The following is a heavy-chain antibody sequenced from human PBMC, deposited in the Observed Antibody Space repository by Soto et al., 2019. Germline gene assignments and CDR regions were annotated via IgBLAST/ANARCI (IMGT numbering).Heavy chain of an antibody. Sequence: EVQGLESGGGVVQPGGSLRLSCAATGFTFSDFAMSWVRQAPGKGLEWVSRIYGGGNGPHYADSVKGRVTISRDNSKNTLYLQMYGLSAEDTAVYYCAKMEGMDPWAYSFDYWGQGNLVTVSS. CDR1: GFTFSDFA. CDR3: AKMEGMDPWAYSFDY. J-gene: IGHJ4*02. D-gene: IGHD2-2*03. CDR2: IYGGGNGP. V-gene: IGHV3-23*01.